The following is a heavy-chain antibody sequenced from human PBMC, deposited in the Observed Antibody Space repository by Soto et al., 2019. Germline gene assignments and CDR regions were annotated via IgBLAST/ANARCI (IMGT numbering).Heavy chain of an antibody. Sequence: SETLSLTCTVSGGSISSYYWSWIRQPPGKGLEWIGYIYYSGSTNYNPSLKSRVTISVDTSKDQFSLKLSSVTAADTAVYYCARRWGRTLDYWGQGTLVTVSS. CDR3: ARRWGRTLDY. V-gene: IGHV4-59*08. CDR1: GGSISSYY. CDR2: IYYSGST. J-gene: IGHJ4*02. D-gene: IGHD7-27*01.